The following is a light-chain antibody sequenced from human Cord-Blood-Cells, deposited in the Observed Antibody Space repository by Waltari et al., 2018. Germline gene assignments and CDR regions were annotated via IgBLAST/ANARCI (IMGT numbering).Light chain of an antibody. V-gene: IGLV4-69*01. J-gene: IGLJ3*02. Sequence: QLVLTQSPSASASLGASVKLTCTLSSGHSSYAIAWHRQQPEKGPRYLMKLNSDGSHSKGDGLPDRFSCSSSGAERYLTISSLQSEDEADYYCQTWGTGIQVFGGGTKLTVL. CDR2: LNSDGSH. CDR3: QTWGTGIQV. CDR1: SGHSSYA.